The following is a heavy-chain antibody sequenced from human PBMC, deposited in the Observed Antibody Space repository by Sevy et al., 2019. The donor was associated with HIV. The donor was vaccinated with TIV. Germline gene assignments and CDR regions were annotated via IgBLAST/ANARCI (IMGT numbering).Heavy chain of an antibody. Sequence: ASVKVSCRGSGYTFNNYIIYWVRQAPGQSLEWMAWVNTASGDTKYSQKFQGRLIITTDTSARTVYMELNSLRSEDTAFYTSARDFCSGGSCYSAFVYWGQGTLVTVSS. J-gene: IGHJ4*02. CDR2: VNTASGDT. CDR3: ARDFCSGGSCYSAFVY. D-gene: IGHD2-15*01. V-gene: IGHV1-3*04. CDR1: GYTFNNYI.